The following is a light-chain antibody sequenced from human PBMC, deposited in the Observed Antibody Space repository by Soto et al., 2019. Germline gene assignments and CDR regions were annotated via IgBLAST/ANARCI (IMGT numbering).Light chain of an antibody. J-gene: IGKJ3*01. V-gene: IGKV1-27*01. Sequence: DIQMTQSPSSRSASVGDRVTITCRASQAIRNNLAWYQQKPGKVPKVLIYAASTLQSEVPSRFSGSGSGTDFTLTISSLQPEDVATYYFQRYNGARETFGLGTKVDIK. CDR3: QRYNGARET. CDR1: QAIRNN. CDR2: AAS.